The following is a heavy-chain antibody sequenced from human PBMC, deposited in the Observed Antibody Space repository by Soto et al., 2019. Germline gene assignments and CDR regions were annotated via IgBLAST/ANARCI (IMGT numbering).Heavy chain of an antibody. J-gene: IGHJ4*02. CDR1: GFGFSNYE. D-gene: IGHD2-2*02. CDR2: ITSSGGAT. Sequence: EVQLVESGGGLVQPGGSLRLSCAASGFGFSNYEMNWVRQAPGKGLEWVSYITSSGGATMYADSVNGRFTISRDNAKDSLYLQMNSLRVEDTAVYFCARGDCKTSCYIGFWGQGALVTVSS. V-gene: IGHV3-48*03. CDR3: ARGDCKTSCYIGF.